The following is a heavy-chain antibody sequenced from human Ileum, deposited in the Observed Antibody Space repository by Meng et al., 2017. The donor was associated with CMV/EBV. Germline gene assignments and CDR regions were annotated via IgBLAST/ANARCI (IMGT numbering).Heavy chain of an antibody. V-gene: IGHV6-1*01. D-gene: IGHD6-13*01. J-gene: IGHJ6*02. CDR1: GDSVSSNSAA. Sequence: SCAISGDSVSSNSAAWNWIRQSPSRGLEWLGRTYYRSKWYNDYAVSVKSRITINPDTSKNQFSLQLNSVTPEDTAVYYCARDLGYSSSWRYYYGMDVWGQGTTVTVSS. CDR2: TYYRSKWYN. CDR3: ARDLGYSSSWRYYYGMDV.